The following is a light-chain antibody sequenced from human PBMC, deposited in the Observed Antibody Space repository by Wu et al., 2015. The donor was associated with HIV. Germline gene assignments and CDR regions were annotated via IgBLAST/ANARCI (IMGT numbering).Light chain of an antibody. CDR2: GAS. Sequence: EVVMTQSPATLSLSPGERATLSCRASQSVSSSYLAWYQQRPGQAPRLLISGASIRATGIPARFTGSGSGTEFTLTITSLQSEDFVIYYCQQYNYWPTFGGGTKVEIK. V-gene: IGKV3-15*01. CDR3: QQYNYWPT. J-gene: IGKJ4*01. CDR1: QSVSSSY.